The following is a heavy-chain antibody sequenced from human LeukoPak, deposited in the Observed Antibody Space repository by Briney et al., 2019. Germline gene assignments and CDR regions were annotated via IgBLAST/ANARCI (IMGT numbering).Heavy chain of an antibody. CDR3: AREIAGIAAALDY. D-gene: IGHD6-13*01. CDR1: GFTFSSYS. J-gene: IGHJ4*02. V-gene: IGHV3-21*01. CDR2: ISSSSSYI. Sequence: GGSLRLSCAASGFTFSSYSMNWVRQAPGKGLEWVSSISSSSSYIYYADSVKGRFTISRDNAKNSLYLQMNSLRAEDTAVYYCAREIAGIAAALDYWGQGTLVTVSS.